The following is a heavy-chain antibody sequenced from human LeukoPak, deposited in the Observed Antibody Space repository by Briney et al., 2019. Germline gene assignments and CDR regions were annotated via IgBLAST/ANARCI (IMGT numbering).Heavy chain of an antibody. Sequence: GGSLRLSCAASGFTFSSYGMHWVRQAPGKGLEWVSSISSSSSYIYYADSVKGRFTISRDNAKNSLYLQMNSLRAEDTAVYYCASSVEMATVDYWGQGTLVTVSS. CDR3: ASSVEMATVDY. V-gene: IGHV3-21*01. CDR1: GFTFSSYG. J-gene: IGHJ4*02. CDR2: ISSSSSYI. D-gene: IGHD5-24*01.